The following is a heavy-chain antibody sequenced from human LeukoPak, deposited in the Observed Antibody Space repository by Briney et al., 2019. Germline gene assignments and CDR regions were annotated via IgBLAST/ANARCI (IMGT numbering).Heavy chain of an antibody. J-gene: IGHJ4*02. CDR1: GGSISRYY. CDR3: ARERGIAVAGTGFDY. D-gene: IGHD6-19*01. Sequence: PSETLSLTCTVSGGSISRYYWSCSRQPPGKGLEWIGYIYYSGSTNYNPSLKSRVTISVDTSKNQFSLKLSSVTAADTAVYYCARERGIAVAGTGFDYWGQGTLVTVSS. V-gene: IGHV4-59*01. CDR2: IYYSGST.